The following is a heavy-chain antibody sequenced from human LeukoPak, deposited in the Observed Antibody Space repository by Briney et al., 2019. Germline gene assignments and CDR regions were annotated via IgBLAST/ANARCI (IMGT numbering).Heavy chain of an antibody. D-gene: IGHD4-23*01. CDR1: GFTFSTYD. J-gene: IGHJ5*02. Sequence: PGGSLRLSCTASGFTFSTYDMHWVRQAPGKGLEWVAAIGSDGRYKYSADSVRGRFTISRDNSKNTLDLHMNSLSTEDTAVYYCARDRALSDNRWSLDPWGQGILVTVSS. V-gene: IGHV3-33*01. CDR3: ARDRALSDNRWSLDP. CDR2: IGSDGRYK.